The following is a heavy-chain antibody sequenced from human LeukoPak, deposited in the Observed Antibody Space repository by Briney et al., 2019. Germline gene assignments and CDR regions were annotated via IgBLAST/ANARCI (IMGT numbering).Heavy chain of an antibody. CDR3: VRVGSYYYDSSGYSAFAFDY. J-gene: IGHJ4*02. CDR1: GGSLSGYY. D-gene: IGHD3-22*01. CDR2: INHSGST. V-gene: IGHV4-34*01. Sequence: RASQTLSLTCAVYGGSLSGYYWSWIRQPPGKGLEWIGEINHSGSTNYNPSLKSRVTISVDTSKNQFSLKLSSVTAADTAVYYCVRVGSYYYDSSGYSAFAFDYWGQGTLVTVSS.